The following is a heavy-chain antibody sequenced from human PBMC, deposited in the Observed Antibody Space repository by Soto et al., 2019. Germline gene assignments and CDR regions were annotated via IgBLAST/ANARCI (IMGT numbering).Heavy chain of an antibody. Sequence: PGGSLRLSCAASGFTFSGFWMHWVRQVPGKGPVWVSRINSDGSDTNYADSVKGRFTISRDNAKNTLYLQMNSLSVEDTAVYYCERDRGSGEYANPSYYFDYWGQGTLVTVSS. J-gene: IGHJ4*02. CDR3: ERDRGSGEYANPSYYFDY. D-gene: IGHD3-16*01. V-gene: IGHV3-74*01. CDR1: GFTFSGFW. CDR2: INSDGSDT.